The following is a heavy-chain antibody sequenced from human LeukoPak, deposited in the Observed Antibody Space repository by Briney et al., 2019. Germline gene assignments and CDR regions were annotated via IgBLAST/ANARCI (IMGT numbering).Heavy chain of an antibody. V-gene: IGHV4-34*01. CDR2: INHSGST. D-gene: IGHD3-3*01. CDR3: AGGGVGITIFGMTYYYYYMDV. Sequence: SETLSLTCAVYGGSFSGYYWSWIRQPPGKGLECIGEINHSGSTNYNPSLKSRVTISVDTSKNQFSLKLSSVTAADTAVYYCAGGGVGITIFGMTYYYYYMDVWGKGTTVTVSS. CDR1: GGSFSGYY. J-gene: IGHJ6*03.